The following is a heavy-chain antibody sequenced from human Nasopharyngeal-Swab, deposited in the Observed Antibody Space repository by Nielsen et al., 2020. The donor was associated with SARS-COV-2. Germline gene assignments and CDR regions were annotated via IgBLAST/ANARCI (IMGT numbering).Heavy chain of an antibody. V-gene: IGHV3-53*04. CDR3: ARGPYWYFDL. J-gene: IGHJ2*01. CDR1: GFTVSSNY. Sequence: GESLKISCAASGFTVSSNYMSWVRQAPGKGLEWVSVIYSGGSTYYADSVKCRFTISRHNSKNTLYLQMNSLRAEDTAVYYCARGPYWYFDLWGRGTLVTVSS. CDR2: IYSGGST.